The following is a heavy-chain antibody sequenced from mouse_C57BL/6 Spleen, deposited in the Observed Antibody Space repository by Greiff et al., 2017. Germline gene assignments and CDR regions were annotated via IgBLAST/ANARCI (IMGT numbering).Heavy chain of an antibody. D-gene: IGHD1-1*01. Sequence: QVQLQQPGAELVKPGASVKMSCKASGYTFTSYWITWVKRRPGQGLEWIGDMFPGSGSTNYNEKFKSKATLTVDTSSSTAYMQLSSLTSEDSAVYYCARSYGSSEVDYWGQGTTLTVSS. CDR1: GYTFTSYW. J-gene: IGHJ2*01. V-gene: IGHV1-55*01. CDR2: MFPGSGST. CDR3: ARSYGSSEVDY.